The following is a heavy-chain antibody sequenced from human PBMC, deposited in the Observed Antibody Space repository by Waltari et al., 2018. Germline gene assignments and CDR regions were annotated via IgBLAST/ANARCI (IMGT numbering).Heavy chain of an antibody. Sequence: QVQLVQSGAEVKKPGASVKVSCKASGYTFTGYYMHWVRQAPGQGLEGRGWINPNSGGTNNEQKFQGRVTMTRDTSISTAYMELSRLRSDDTAVYYWAATGEGGGYYFDYWGQGTLVTVSS. CDR2: INPNSGGT. V-gene: IGHV1-2*02. CDR3: AATGEGGGYYFDY. D-gene: IGHD7-27*01. CDR1: GYTFTGYY. J-gene: IGHJ4*02.